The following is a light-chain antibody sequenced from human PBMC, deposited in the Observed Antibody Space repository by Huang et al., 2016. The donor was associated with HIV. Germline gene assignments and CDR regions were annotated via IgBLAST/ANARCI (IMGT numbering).Light chain of an antibody. Sequence: DIQMTQSPSTLSASVGDRVTITCRASQSISSWLAWYKKKPGKAPKLLIYKASSLESGVPARFSGSGSGTEFTLTISSLQPDDFATYYCQQYNSYSATFGQGTKVEIK. V-gene: IGKV1-5*03. CDR2: KAS. J-gene: IGKJ1*01. CDR3: QQYNSYSAT. CDR1: QSISSW.